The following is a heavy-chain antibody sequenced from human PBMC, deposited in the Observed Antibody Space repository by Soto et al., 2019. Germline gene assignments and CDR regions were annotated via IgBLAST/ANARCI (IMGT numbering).Heavy chain of an antibody. D-gene: IGHD6-6*01. CDR1: GFTFSSYA. CDR3: ARTLRIAARPGYYYGMDV. V-gene: IGHV3-30-3*01. CDR2: ISYDGSNK. J-gene: IGHJ6*02. Sequence: GGSLRLSCAASGFTFSSYAMHWVRQAPGKGLEWVAVISYDGSNKYYADSVKGRFTISRDNSKNTLYLQMNSLRAEDTAVYYCARTLRIAARPGYYYGMDVWGRGTTVTVSS.